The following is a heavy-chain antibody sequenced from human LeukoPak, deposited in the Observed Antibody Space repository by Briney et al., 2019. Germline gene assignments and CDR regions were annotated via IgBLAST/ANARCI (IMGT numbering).Heavy chain of an antibody. V-gene: IGHV3-23*01. CDR1: GFTFSSYA. Sequence: PGGSLRLSCAASGFTFSSYAMSWVRQAPGKGLEWVSAISGSGGSTYYADSVKGRFTISRDNSKNTLYLQMNSLRAEDTAVYYWAKRSRHGYCSSTSCYYYYYYYMDVWGKGTTVTVSS. CDR2: ISGSGGST. CDR3: AKRSRHGYCSSTSCYYYYYYYMDV. J-gene: IGHJ6*03. D-gene: IGHD2-2*03.